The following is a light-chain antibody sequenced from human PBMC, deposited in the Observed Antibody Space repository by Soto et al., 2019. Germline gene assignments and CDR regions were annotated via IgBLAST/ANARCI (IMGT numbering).Light chain of an antibody. CDR3: QSNYILPWT. CDR2: SAS. J-gene: IGKJ1*01. V-gene: IGKV1-39*01. CDR1: QYISNY. Sequence: DIQVTPSPPSLSPSVLYRGSLHSRTSQYISNYLNWYQHKVGKAPQLLIYSASTLQVGVPSRFSGSGSGTEFTLTISSLQPDDYASYYCQSNYILPWTFGQGTKVDI.